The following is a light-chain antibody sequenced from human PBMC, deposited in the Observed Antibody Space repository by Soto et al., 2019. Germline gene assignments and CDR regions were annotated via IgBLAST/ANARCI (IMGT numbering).Light chain of an antibody. CDR3: QSYDTSVSGSVV. CDR2: GNT. Sequence: QSVLTQPPSVSGAPGQRVTISCTGSSSNIGAGSDVHWYQQLPGTAPKLLIYGNTNRPSGVPDRFSGSKSGTSASLAITGLQAEDEADFYCQSYDTSVSGSVVFGGGTKLTVL. V-gene: IGLV1-40*01. CDR1: SSNIGAGSD. J-gene: IGLJ2*01.